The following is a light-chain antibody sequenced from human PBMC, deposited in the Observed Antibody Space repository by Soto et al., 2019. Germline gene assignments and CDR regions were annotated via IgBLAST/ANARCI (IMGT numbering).Light chain of an antibody. CDR2: GAS. Sequence: EIVMTQSPAPLSVSPGERATLSCRASQSVSSYLAWYQQKPGQAPRLLIYGASSRATGIPDRFSGSGSGTDFTLTISRLEPEDFAVYYCQQYGSSRTFGQGTKVDIK. V-gene: IGKV3-20*01. J-gene: IGKJ1*01. CDR3: QQYGSSRT. CDR1: QSVSSY.